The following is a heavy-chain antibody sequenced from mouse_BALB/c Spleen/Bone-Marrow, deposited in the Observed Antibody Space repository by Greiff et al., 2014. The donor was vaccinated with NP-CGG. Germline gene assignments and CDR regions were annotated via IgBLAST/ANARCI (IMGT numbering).Heavy chain of an antibody. D-gene: IGHD2-1*01. Sequence: DLVKPGASAKLSCKASGYTFTSYWINWIKQRPGQGLEWIGRIAPGSGSTYYNEMFKGTATLTVDTSSSTAYIQLSSLSSEDSAVYFCARFPIYYGNYGAMDYWGQGTSVTVSS. CDR3: ARFPIYYGNYGAMDY. V-gene: IGHV1S41*01. CDR1: GYTFTSYW. J-gene: IGHJ4*01. CDR2: IAPGSGST.